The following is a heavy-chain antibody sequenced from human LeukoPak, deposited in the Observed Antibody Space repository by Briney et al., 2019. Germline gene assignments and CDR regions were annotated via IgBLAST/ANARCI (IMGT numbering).Heavy chain of an antibody. CDR3: AKGRSGYIPDY. D-gene: IGHD2-2*02. J-gene: IGHJ4*02. CDR2: ISGSGGST. CDR1: GFTFSSYA. Sequence: PGGSLRLSCAASGFTFSSYAMSWVRQAPGKGLEWVSVISGSGGSTHYADSVKGRFTITRDNSKNTLYLQMDSLRAKDTAVYYCAKGRSGYIPDYWGQGTLVTVSS. V-gene: IGHV3-23*01.